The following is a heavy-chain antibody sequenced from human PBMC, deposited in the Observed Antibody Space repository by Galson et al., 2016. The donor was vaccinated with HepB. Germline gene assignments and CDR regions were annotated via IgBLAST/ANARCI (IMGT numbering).Heavy chain of an antibody. D-gene: IGHD6-19*01. J-gene: IGHJ4*02. CDR3: ARGAGQWLAPYLFAR. Sequence: SLRLSCAASGFTFNSYGLHWVRQAPGKGLEWVAVVSDDGSEKSYADSVKGRFTISRDNSKSTLYLQMNSLRAEDTAMYYCARGAGQWLAPYLFARWGRGTRVAVSS. CDR1: GFTFNSYG. CDR2: VSDDGSEK. V-gene: IGHV3-30*04.